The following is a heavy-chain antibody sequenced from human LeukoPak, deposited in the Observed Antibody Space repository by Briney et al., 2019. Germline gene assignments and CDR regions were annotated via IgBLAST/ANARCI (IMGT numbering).Heavy chain of an antibody. D-gene: IGHD2-15*01. CDR1: GFTFSSYE. J-gene: IGHJ4*02. CDR3: ARESQGSCRGGRCPYFDY. V-gene: IGHV3-48*03. Sequence: PGGSLRLSCAASGFTFSSYEMNWVRQAPGKGLEWVSYISSSGTSIYHADFVRGRFTISRDNAKKPLYLQMNSLRAEDTAVYYCARESQGSCRGGRCPYFDYWGQGILVTVSS. CDR2: ISSSGTSI.